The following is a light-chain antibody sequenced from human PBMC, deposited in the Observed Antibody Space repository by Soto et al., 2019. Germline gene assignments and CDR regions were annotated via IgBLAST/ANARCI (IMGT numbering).Light chain of an antibody. V-gene: IGKV3-15*01. Sequence: EIVMTQSPATLSVSPGERATLSCRASQSVSSNLAWYQQKPGQGPRLLIFDASTRATGIPARFSGSGSGTEFTLAISSLQSEDFAVYYCQQYNNWPQTFGQGTKVEIK. CDR2: DAS. J-gene: IGKJ1*01. CDR3: QQYNNWPQT. CDR1: QSVSSN.